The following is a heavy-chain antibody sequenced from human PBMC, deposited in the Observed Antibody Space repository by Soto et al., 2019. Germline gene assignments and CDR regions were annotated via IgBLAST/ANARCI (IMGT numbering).Heavy chain of an antibody. J-gene: IGHJ6*02. CDR3: ARCIQGDYYYGMDV. CDR2: INGDYGNT. Sequence: ASVKVSCKASGYTFYSHSINWVRQAPGQGLEWMGRINGDYGNTQYAQKFRGRVTMTTDTSTTTVYMELTNLRSDDTAVYYCARCIQGDYYYGMDVWGQGTTVTVSS. V-gene: IGHV1-18*01. D-gene: IGHD5-18*01. CDR1: GYTFYSHS.